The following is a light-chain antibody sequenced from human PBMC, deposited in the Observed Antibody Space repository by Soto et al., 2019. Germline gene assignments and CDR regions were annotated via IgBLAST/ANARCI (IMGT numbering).Light chain of an antibody. CDR1: SSDVGSYNY. CDR3: ISYTSRSTLYV. Sequence: QSALTQPASVSGSPGQSITISCTGSSSDVGSYNYVSWYQQHPGNAPKLMIYDVSNRPSGVSNRFSGSKSGNTASLTISGLQAEDEADYYCISYTSRSTLYVFGTGTKVTVL. V-gene: IGLV2-14*01. CDR2: DVS. J-gene: IGLJ1*01.